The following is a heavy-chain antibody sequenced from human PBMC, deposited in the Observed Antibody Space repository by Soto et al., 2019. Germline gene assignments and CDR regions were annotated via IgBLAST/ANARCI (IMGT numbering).Heavy chain of an antibody. J-gene: IGHJ6*03. CDR1: GFTFSSYA. Sequence: GGSLRLSCAASGFTFSSYAMSWVRQAPGKGLEWVSAISGSGGSTYYADSVKGRFTISRDNSKNTLYLQMNSLRAEDTAVYYCATALYCDDEDYYYYMDVWGKGTTVTVSS. D-gene: IGHD3-16*02. CDR3: ATALYCDDEDYYYYMDV. V-gene: IGHV3-23*01. CDR2: ISGSGGST.